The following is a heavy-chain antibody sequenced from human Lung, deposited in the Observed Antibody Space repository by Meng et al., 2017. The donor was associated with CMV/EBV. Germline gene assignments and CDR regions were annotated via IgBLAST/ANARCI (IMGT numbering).Heavy chain of an antibody. J-gene: IGHJ6*02. CDR2: VAPVNGNT. D-gene: IGHD6-19*01. CDR1: GYTCTTFG. CDR3: ARDADSGGVWGGMDA. Sequence: SGYTCTTFGISWVRQATGLGLEWIGWVAPVNGNTLYAQRFQGRVTMTVDTSTNEAFLELTSLAADDTALYYCARDADSGGVWGGMDAWGPGTTVTVSS. V-gene: IGHV1-18*01.